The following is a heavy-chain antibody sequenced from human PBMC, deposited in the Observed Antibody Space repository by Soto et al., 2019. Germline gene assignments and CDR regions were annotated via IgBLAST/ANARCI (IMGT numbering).Heavy chain of an antibody. CDR2: IGTAGDT. V-gene: IGHV3-13*01. CDR1: GFTFSSYD. J-gene: IGHJ6*03. CDR3: AKEGYCSGGSCYPLGYYYYYMDV. Sequence: GGSLRLSCAASGFTFSSYDMHWVRQATGKGLEWVSAIGTAGDTYYPGSVKGRFTISRENAKNTLYLQMNSLRAEDTAVYYCAKEGYCSGGSCYPLGYYYYYMDVWGKGTTVTVSS. D-gene: IGHD2-15*01.